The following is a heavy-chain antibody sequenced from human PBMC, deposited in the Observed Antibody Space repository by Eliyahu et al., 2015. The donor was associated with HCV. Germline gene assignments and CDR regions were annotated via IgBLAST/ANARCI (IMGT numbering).Heavy chain of an antibody. CDR3: ARAQGYCSGGSCLNWFDP. D-gene: IGHD2-15*01. V-gene: IGHV3-23*03. CDR2: IYSGGSST. CDR1: GFAFSSYA. J-gene: IGHJ5*02. Sequence: EVQLLESGGGLVQPGGSLRLSCAASGFAFSSYAMSWVRQAPGKGLDWVSVIYSGGSSTYYADSVKGRFTISRDNSKNTLYLQMNSLRAEDTAVYYCARAQGYCSGGSCLNWFDPWGQGTLVTVSS.